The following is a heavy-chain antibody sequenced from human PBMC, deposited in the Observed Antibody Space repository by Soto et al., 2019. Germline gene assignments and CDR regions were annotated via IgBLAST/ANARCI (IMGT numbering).Heavy chain of an antibody. CDR2: IYPGDSDT. CDR1: GYTFTNYW. CDR3: AASIFYYGMDV. Sequence: PGEALQISFKCSGYTFTNYWIGWVRQMPGKGPEWMGIIYPGDSDTKYNPSFQGQVTISADKSITTTYLQWSSLKASDTAIYYCAASIFYYGMDVWGQGTTVTVSS. J-gene: IGHJ6*02. V-gene: IGHV5-51*01.